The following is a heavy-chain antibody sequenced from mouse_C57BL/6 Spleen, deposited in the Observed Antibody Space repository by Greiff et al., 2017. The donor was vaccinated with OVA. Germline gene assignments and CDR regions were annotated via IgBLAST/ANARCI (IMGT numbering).Heavy chain of an antibody. D-gene: IGHD2-5*01. V-gene: IGHV5-16*01. J-gene: IGHJ2*01. CDR1: GFTFSDYY. CDR3: ARDSNWFDY. Sequence: EVKLVESEGGLVQPGSSMKLSCTASGFTFSDYYMAWVRQVPEKGLEWVANINYDGSSTYYLDSLKSRFIISRDNAKNILYLQMSSLKSEDTATYYCARDSNWFDYWGQGTTLTVSS. CDR2: INYDGSST.